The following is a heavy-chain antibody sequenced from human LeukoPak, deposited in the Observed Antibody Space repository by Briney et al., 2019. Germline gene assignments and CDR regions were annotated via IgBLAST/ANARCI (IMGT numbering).Heavy chain of an antibody. J-gene: IGHJ4*02. CDR2: IKQDGGQK. CDR1: GFTFDSYW. V-gene: IGHV3-7*01. CDR3: AKDDRYSGSYLVY. D-gene: IGHD1-26*01. Sequence: GGSLRLSCAASGFTFDSYWMSWVRQAPGKGLEWVANIKQDGGQKFYVDSVKGRFTISRDNAKNSLYLQMNSLRAEDTAVYYCAKDDRYSGSYLVYWGQGTLVTVSS.